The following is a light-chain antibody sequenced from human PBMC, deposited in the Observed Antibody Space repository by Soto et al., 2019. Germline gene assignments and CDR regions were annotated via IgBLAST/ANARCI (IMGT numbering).Light chain of an antibody. J-gene: IGKJ2*01. Sequence: AIQMTQSPSSLSASVGDRVTITCRASQGIRNDLGWYQQKPGKAPKLLIYAASSLQSGVPSRFSGSGSGTDFTLTISSLQPEDFATYYCIQDYNYPPYTFGQGTKLEIK. CDR3: IQDYNYPPYT. V-gene: IGKV1-6*01. CDR2: AAS. CDR1: QGIRND.